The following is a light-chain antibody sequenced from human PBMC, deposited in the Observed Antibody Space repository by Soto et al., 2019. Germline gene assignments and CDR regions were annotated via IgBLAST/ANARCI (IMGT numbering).Light chain of an antibody. CDR1: QSISSW. V-gene: IGKV1-5*03. Sequence: DIQMTQSPSTLSASVGDRVTITCRASQSISSWLAWYQQKPGKAPNLLIYKASTLQSGVPSRFSGSGSGTEFTLTISNLQPADFATYYCQQYNSYSPTFGQGTTVEIK. J-gene: IGKJ1*01. CDR2: KAS. CDR3: QQYNSYSPT.